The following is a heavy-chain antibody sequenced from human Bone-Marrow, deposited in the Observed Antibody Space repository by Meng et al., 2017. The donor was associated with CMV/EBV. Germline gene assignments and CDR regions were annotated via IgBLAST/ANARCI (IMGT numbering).Heavy chain of an antibody. V-gene: IGHV3-30*02. D-gene: IGHD3-10*01. CDR1: GFTFSSYG. CDR2: IRYDGSNK. CDR3: ARRITMVRGVIIRGPGNWFDP. Sequence: GESLKISCAASGFTFSSYGMHWVRQAPGKGLEWVAFIRYDGSNKYYADSVKGRFTISRDNSKNTLYLQMNSLRAEDTAVYYCARRITMVRGVIIRGPGNWFDPWGQGTLVTVSS. J-gene: IGHJ5*02.